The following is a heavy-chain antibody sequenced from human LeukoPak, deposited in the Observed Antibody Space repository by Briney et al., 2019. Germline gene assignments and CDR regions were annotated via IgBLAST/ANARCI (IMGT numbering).Heavy chain of an antibody. Sequence: GGSLRLSCAASGFIFSGYGMHWVRQVPGKGLEWVAVISYDGSNKYYADSVKGRFTISRDNSKNTLYPQMNSLRAEDTAVYYCAKGDSYDAFDIWGQGTMVTVSS. V-gene: IGHV3-30*18. CDR1: GFIFSGYG. J-gene: IGHJ3*02. CDR2: ISYDGSNK. D-gene: IGHD2-15*01. CDR3: AKGDSYDAFDI.